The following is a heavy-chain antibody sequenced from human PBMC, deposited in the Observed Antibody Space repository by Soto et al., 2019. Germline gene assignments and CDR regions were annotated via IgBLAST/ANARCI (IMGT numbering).Heavy chain of an antibody. D-gene: IGHD3-3*01. Sequence: SETLSLTCTVTGGAISGYYRTWIRQSDGEGLEWIGRIYSSGSTNYNPSLKSRVTISLDTSMNYFSLRLSSVTAADTAVYYCARGQRFSDWFDPWGQGTLVTVSS. J-gene: IGHJ5*02. V-gene: IGHV4-4*07. CDR3: ARGQRFSDWFDP. CDR1: GGAISGYY. CDR2: IYSSGST.